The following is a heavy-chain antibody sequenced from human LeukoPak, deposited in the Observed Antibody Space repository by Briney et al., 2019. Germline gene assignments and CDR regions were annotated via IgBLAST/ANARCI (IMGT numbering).Heavy chain of an antibody. CDR2: IYYSGST. CDR3: AREGHDPDYWYYYLDV. CDR1: GGSISSYY. V-gene: IGHV4-59*01. Sequence: SETLSLTCTVSGGSISSYYWSWIRQPPGKGLEWIGYIYYSGSTNYNPSLKSRVTISVDTSKNQFSLKLSSVTAADTAVYYCAREGHDPDYWYYYLDVWGKGTTVTVSS. J-gene: IGHJ6*03.